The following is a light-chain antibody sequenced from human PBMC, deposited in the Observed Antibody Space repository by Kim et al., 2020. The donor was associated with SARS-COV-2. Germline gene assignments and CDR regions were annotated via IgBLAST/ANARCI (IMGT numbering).Light chain of an antibody. V-gene: IGLV3-25*03. CDR3: QSADSSGTSWV. CDR2: KDS. J-gene: IGLJ3*02. Sequence: PGQKARITCSGGALRKQYAYWYQQTPGQAPVLVIYKDSERPSGIPERFSGSSSGTTVTLTISGVQAEDEADYYCQSADSSGTSWVFGGGTQLTVL. CDR1: ALRKQY.